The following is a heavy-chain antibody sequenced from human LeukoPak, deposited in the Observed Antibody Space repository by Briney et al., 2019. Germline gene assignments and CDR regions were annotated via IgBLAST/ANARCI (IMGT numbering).Heavy chain of an antibody. J-gene: IGHJ4*02. V-gene: IGHV1-46*01. CDR2: INPSGGST. D-gene: IGHD3-9*01. CDR1: GYTFTSYY. Sequence: ASVKVSCKASGYTFTSYYMHWVRQAPGQGLEWMGIINPSGGSTSYAQKFQGRVTMTRDTSTSTVYMELSSLRSEDTAVYYCARDWGFLTPGYDILTGYRDALDYWGQGTLVTVSS. CDR3: ARDWGFLTPGYDILTGYRDALDY.